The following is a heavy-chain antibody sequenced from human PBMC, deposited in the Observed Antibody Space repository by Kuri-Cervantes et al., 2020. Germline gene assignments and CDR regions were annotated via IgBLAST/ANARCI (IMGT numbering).Heavy chain of an antibody. Sequence: ASVKVSCKASGYTFTGYYMHWVRQAPGQGLEWMGIINPSGGSTSCAQKFQGRVTMTRDTSTSTVYMELSSLRSEDTAVYYCAIPHTAMVTSYYYYGMDVWGQGTTVTVSS. CDR1: GYTFTGYY. J-gene: IGHJ6*02. D-gene: IGHD5-18*01. V-gene: IGHV1-46*01. CDR2: INPSGGST. CDR3: AIPHTAMVTSYYYYGMDV.